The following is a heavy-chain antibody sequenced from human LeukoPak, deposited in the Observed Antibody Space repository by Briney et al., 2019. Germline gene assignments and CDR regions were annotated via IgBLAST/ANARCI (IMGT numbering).Heavy chain of an antibody. CDR3: ATVRGPTVEIMYFDY. J-gene: IGHJ4*02. CDR1: GFTVSSNY. D-gene: IGHD4-23*01. Sequence: PGGSLRLSCAAPGFTVSSNYMSWVRQAPGKGLEWVSVIYSGGTTYYADSVKGRFTISRDNSNNTLYLQMNSLRAEDTAVYYCATVRGPTVEIMYFDYWGQGTLVTVSS. CDR2: IYSGGTT. V-gene: IGHV3-53*01.